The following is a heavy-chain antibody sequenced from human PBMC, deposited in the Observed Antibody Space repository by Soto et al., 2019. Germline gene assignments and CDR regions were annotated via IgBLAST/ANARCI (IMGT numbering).Heavy chain of an antibody. Sequence: SETLSLTCAVYGGSFSGYYWSWIRQPPGKGLEWIGEINHSGSTNYNPSLKSRVTISVDTSKKQFSLKLSSVTAAGTAVYYCARGNDRVELDYSNWVDPWGQGTLVTVSS. CDR3: ARGNDRVELDYSNWVDP. J-gene: IGHJ5*02. V-gene: IGHV4-34*01. CDR1: GGSFSGYY. CDR2: INHSGST. D-gene: IGHD4-4*01.